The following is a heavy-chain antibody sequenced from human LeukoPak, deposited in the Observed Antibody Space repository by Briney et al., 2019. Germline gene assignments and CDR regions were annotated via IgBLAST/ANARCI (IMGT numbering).Heavy chain of an antibody. CDR1: GGTFSIYA. CDR3: ARDPKLAYYYGMDV. J-gene: IGHJ6*02. V-gene: IGHV1-69*13. Sequence: SVKVSCKASGGTFSIYAISWVRRDPGQGLEWMGGIIPIFGTANYAQKFQGRVTITADESTSTAYMELSSLRSEDTAVYYCARDPKLAYYYGMDVWGQGTTVTVSS. D-gene: IGHD1-1*01. CDR2: IIPIFGTA.